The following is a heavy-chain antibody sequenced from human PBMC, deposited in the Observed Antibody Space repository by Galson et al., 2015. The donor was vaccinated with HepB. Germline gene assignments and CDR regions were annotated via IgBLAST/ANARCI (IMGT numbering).Heavy chain of an antibody. D-gene: IGHD3-3*01. CDR3: AGGTYYDFWSGYSGSAFDI. J-gene: IGHJ3*02. CDR1: GFTVSSNY. V-gene: IGHV3-66*01. Sequence: SLRLSCAASGFTVSSNYMSWVRQAPGKGLEWVSVIYSGGSTYYADSVKGRFTISRDNSKNTLYLQMNSLRAEDTAVYYCAGGTYYDFWSGYSGSAFDIWGQGTMVTVSS. CDR2: IYSGGST.